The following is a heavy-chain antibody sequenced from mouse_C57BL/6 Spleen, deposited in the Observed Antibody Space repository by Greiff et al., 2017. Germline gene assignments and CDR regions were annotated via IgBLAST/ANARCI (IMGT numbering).Heavy chain of an antibody. V-gene: IGHV3-6*01. CDR1: GYSITSGYY. CDR2: ISYDGSN. D-gene: IGHD1-1*01. Sequence: EVQVVESGPGLVKPSQSLSLTCSVTGYSITSGYYWNWIRQFPGNKLEWMGYISYDGSNNYNPSLKNRISITRDTSKNQFFLKLNSVTTEDTATYYCARITTVVGHWYFDVWGTGTTVTVSS. J-gene: IGHJ1*03. CDR3: ARITTVVGHWYFDV.